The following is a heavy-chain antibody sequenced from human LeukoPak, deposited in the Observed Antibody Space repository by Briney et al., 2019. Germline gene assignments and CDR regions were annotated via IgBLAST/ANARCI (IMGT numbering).Heavy chain of an antibody. J-gene: IGHJ6*03. CDR2: INPNSGGT. CDR3: ARGHRWELLGGGYYMDV. V-gene: IGHV1-2*02. Sequence: ASVKVSCKASGYTFTGYYMHWVRQAPGQGLEWMGWINPNSGGTNYAQKFQGRDTMTRDTSISTVYMELSRLRSDDTAVYYCARGHRWELLGGGYYMDVWGKGTTVTVSS. D-gene: IGHD1-26*01. CDR1: GYTFTGYY.